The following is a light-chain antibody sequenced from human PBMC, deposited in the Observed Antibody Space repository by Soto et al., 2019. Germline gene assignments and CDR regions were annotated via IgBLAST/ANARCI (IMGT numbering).Light chain of an antibody. J-gene: IGKJ5*01. Sequence: DIVMTQSPLSLPVTPGEPASISCRSSQSLVHSNGYNYLDWYLQKPGQSPQLLIHLGSNRASGVPDRFSGSGSGKDFTLKISIVEAEDVGVYYCMQALQTPTFDQGTRLEIK. V-gene: IGKV2-28*01. CDR3: MQALQTPT. CDR2: LGS. CDR1: QSLVHSNGYNY.